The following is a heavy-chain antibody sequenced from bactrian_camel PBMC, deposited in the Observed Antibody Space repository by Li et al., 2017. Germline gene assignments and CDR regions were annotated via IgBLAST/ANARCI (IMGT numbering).Heavy chain of an antibody. CDR2: VNKVGFR. Sequence: QVQLVESGGGSVQAGGSLRLSCVASGYIGSYCMGWFRQAPGNEREGVATVNKVGFRTYADSVKGRFAISRDNAQNIVYLQANSLNPEDTAMYYCAADHEVPGSRRPVACVRISGRRLFSFWGRGTQVTVS. CDR1: GYIGSYC. D-gene: IGHD2*01. CDR3: AADHEVPGSRRPVACVRISGRRLFSF. J-gene: IGHJ4*01. V-gene: IGHV3S53*01.